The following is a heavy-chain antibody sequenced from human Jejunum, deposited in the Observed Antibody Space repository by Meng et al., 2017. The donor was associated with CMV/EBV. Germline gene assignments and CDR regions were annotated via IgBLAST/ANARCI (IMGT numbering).Heavy chain of an antibody. V-gene: IGHV1-2*06. J-gene: IGHJ4*02. Sequence: SGFPFTGSYIHWVRQAPGQGLEWMGRIHPNGGGTKYEQNFQGRVTMTWDTSITTAYMELSSLRSDDTAVFYCARVPTRSYYPLYYFDYWGQGTLVTVSS. D-gene: IGHD3-10*01. CDR3: ARVPTRSYYPLYYFDY. CDR2: IHPNGGGT. CDR1: GFPFTGSY.